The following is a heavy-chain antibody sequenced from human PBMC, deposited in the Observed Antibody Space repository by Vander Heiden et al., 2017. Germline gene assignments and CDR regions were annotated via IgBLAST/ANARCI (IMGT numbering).Heavy chain of an antibody. CDR2: ISSSSSYI. V-gene: IGHV3-21*01. Sequence: EVQLVESGGGLVKPGGSLRISCAASGFTFSSNSRNWVRQAPWKGLEWVSSISSSSSYIYYADSVKGRVTISRDNAKNSLYLQMNSLRAEDTAVYYCARDNTIFGVVITLADYWGQGTLVTVSS. CDR1: GFTFSSNS. D-gene: IGHD3-3*01. J-gene: IGHJ4*02. CDR3: ARDNTIFGVVITLADY.